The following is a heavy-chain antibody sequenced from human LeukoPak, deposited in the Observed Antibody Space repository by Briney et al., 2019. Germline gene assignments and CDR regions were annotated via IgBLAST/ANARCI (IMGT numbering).Heavy chain of an antibody. V-gene: IGHV1-46*01. CDR2: INPSGGST. J-gene: IGHJ4*02. D-gene: IGHD3-22*01. CDR3: ARDLIGSRSSYSSGAWDY. CDR1: GYTLTSYY. Sequence: ASVKVSCKASGYTLTSYYMHWVRQAPGQGLEWTGIINPSGGSTSYAQNFQGRVTMTRDMSTSTVYMELSCLRSEDTAVYYCARDLIGSRSSYSSGAWDYWGQGTLVTVSS.